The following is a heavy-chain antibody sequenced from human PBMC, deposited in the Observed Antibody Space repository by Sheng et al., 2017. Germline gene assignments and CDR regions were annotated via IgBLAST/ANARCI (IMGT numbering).Heavy chain of an antibody. CDR3: AKDYSGYDFYYYGMDV. D-gene: IGHD5-12*01. V-gene: IGHV3-30*18. J-gene: IGHJ6*02. CDR1: GFTFSSYG. CDR2: ISYDGSNK. Sequence: QVQLVESGGGVVQPGRSLRLSCAASGFTFSSYGMHWVRQAPGKGLEWVAVISYDGSNKYYADSVKGRFTISRDNSKNTLYLQMNSLRAEDTAVYYCAKDYSGYDFYYYGMDVWGQG.